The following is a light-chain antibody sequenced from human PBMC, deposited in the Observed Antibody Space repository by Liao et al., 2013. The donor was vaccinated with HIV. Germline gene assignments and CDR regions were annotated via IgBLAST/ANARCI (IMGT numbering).Light chain of an antibody. CDR1: KLGDED. V-gene: IGLV3-1*01. J-gene: IGLJ2*01. CDR2: HDT. Sequence: SYELTQPPSVSVSPGQTASITCSGDKLGDEDVCWYQQKPGQAPVLVISHDTDRPSGIPERFSGSSSGNTATLTISGTQAMDEADYYCQVWDTRTEHVVFGGGTKLTVL. CDR3: QVWDTRTEHVV.